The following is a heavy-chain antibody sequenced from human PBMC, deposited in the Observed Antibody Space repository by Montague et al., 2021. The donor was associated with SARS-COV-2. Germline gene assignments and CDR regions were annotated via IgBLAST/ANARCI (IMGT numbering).Heavy chain of an antibody. CDR1: GGSISSYY. V-gene: IGHV4-59*01. D-gene: IGHD3-10*01. Sequence: SETLSLTCTVSGGSISSYYWSWIRQPPGKGLEWIGYIYYSGSTNYNPSLKSRVTISVDTSKNQFSLKLSSVTAADTAVYYCARDLRRGFDPWGQGTLVTVSP. CDR3: ARDLRRGFDP. J-gene: IGHJ5*02. CDR2: IYYSGST.